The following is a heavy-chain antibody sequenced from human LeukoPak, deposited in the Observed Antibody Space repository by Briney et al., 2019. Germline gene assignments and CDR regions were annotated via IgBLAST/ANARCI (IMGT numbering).Heavy chain of an antibody. D-gene: IGHD3-16*01. CDR2: INHSGST. CDR1: GGSFSGYY. Sequence: SETLSLTCAVYGGSFSGYYWSWIRQPPGKGLEWIGEINHSGSTNYNPSLKSRVTISVDTSKNQFSLKLSSVTAEDTAVYYCAREALHWDWGQGTLVTVSS. CDR3: AREALHWD. V-gene: IGHV4-34*01. J-gene: IGHJ4*02.